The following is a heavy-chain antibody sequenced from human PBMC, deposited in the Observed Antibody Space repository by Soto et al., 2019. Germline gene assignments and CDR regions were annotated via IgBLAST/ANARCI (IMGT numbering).Heavy chain of an antibody. D-gene: IGHD5-12*01. CDR1: GFTFSSYS. V-gene: IGHV3-21*01. CDR2: ISSSSSYI. CDR3: ARDHKIVATIYYYYYGMDV. J-gene: IGHJ6*02. Sequence: LRLSCAASGFTFSSYSMNWVRQAPGKGLEWVSSISSSSSYIYYADSVKGRFTISRDNAKNSLYLQMNSLRAEDTAVYYCARDHKIVATIYYYYYGMDVWGQGTTVTVSS.